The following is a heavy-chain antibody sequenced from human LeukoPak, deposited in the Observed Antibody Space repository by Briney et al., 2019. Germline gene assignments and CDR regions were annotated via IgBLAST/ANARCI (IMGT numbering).Heavy chain of an antibody. CDR2: ISYDGSNK. CDR1: GFTFSSYG. D-gene: IGHD3-3*01. CDR3: AKDKWLLYCLDY. Sequence: GGSLRLSCAASGFTFSSYGMHWVRQAPGKGLEWVAVISYDGSNKYYADSVKGRFTISRDNSKNTLYLQMNSLRAEDTAVYYCAKDKWLLYCLDYWGQGTLVTVSS. J-gene: IGHJ4*02. V-gene: IGHV3-30*18.